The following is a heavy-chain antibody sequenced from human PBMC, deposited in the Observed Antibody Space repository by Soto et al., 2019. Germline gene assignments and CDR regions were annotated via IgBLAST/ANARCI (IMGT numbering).Heavy chain of an antibody. J-gene: IGHJ5*02. CDR2: INHSGDT. CDR1: GASLSDNY. CDR3: ARDIASDFWSGYYAPTYWFDP. V-gene: IGHV4-34*01. D-gene: IGHD3-3*01. Sequence: SETLSLTCAVYGASLSDNYCNWLRQPPGKGLEWIGEINHSGDTNYNPSLRSRVTISIDTSKNQLSLKLSSVTAADTAVYYCARDIASDFWSGYYAPTYWFDPWGQGTLVTVSS.